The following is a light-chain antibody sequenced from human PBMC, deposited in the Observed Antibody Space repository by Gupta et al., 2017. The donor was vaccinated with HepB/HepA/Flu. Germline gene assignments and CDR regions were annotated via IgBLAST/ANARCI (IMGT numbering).Light chain of an antibody. CDR1: SSNIGNNY. CDR3: GTWDSSLSAGV. CDR2: ENN. Sequence: QSVLTLPLLVSAAAGEEIRSSCAGSSSNIGNNYVSWYQQLPGTAPKLLIRENNKRHSGIPHRFSGSKSGTSATLAITGLQTGDEADYYCGTWDSSLSAGVFGGGTKLTVL. J-gene: IGLJ2*01. V-gene: IGLV1-51*02.